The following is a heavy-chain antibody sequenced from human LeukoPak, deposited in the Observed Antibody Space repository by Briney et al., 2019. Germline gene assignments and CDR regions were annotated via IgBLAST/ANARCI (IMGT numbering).Heavy chain of an antibody. D-gene: IGHD6-19*01. CDR3: ARENRRVYSSGRVIDY. J-gene: IGHJ4*02. CDR1: GFTFSSYW. CDR2: INSDGSST. Sequence: GGSLRLSCAASGFTFSSYWMHWVRQAPGKGLVWVSRINSDGSSTSYADSVKGRFTISRDNAKYTLYLQMNSLRAEDTAVYYCARENRRVYSSGRVIDYWGQGTLVTVSS. V-gene: IGHV3-74*01.